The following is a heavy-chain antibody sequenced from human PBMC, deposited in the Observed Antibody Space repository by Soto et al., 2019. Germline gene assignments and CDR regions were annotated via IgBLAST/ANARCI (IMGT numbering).Heavy chain of an antibody. V-gene: IGHV4-30-2*01. Sequence: HLQLQESGSRLVKPSQTLSLNCAVSGGSISSADYSWNWVRQPPGKGLEWIGYISHGGSTYYKPSLNSRVTISVDKPRNQFSLNLRSVTCSDPYVYYFVSQSSGLWFYWGQGQLVTVSS. CDR1: GGSISSADYS. D-gene: IGHD6-6*01. CDR3: VSQSSGLWFY. CDR2: ISHGGST. J-gene: IGHJ4*02.